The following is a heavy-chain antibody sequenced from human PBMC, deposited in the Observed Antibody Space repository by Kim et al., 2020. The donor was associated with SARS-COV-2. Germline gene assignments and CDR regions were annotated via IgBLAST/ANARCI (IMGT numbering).Heavy chain of an antibody. CDR2: IYYSGST. J-gene: IGHJ4*02. CDR1: GGSISSSSYY. Sequence: SETLSLTCTVSGGSISSSSYYWGWIRQPPGKGLEWIGSIYYSGSTYYNPSLKSRVTISVDTSKNQFSLKLSSVTAADTAVYYCASSVLLWFGELTGGLFDYWGQGTLVNVSS. D-gene: IGHD3-10*01. V-gene: IGHV4-39*01. CDR3: ASSVLLWFGELTGGLFDY.